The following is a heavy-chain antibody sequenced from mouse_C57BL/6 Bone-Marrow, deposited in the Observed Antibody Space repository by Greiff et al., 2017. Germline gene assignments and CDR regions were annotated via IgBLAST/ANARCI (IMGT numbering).Heavy chain of an antibody. CDR2: IDPETGGT. V-gene: IGHV1-15*01. CDR1: GYTFTDYE. CDR3: TRYGSTY. J-gene: IGHJ2*01. D-gene: IGHD1-1*01. Sequence: QVQLQQSGAELVRPGASVTLSCKASGYTFTDYEMHWVKQTPVHGLEWIGAIDPETGGTAYNQKFKGKAILTADKSSSTAYMELRILTSEDSAVYYCTRYGSTYWGQGTTLSVSS.